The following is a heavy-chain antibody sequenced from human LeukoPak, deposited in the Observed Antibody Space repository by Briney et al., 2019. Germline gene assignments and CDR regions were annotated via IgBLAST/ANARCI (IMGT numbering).Heavy chain of an antibody. J-gene: IGHJ3*01. CDR1: GFTFSNYA. D-gene: IGHD6-6*01. CDR2: ISRYDTYI. CDR3: ARSSYSSSSSV. V-gene: IGHV3-21*04. Sequence: GGSLRLSCAVSGFTFSNYAMNWVRQAPGKGLEWVSSISRYDTYIYYADSVKGRFTISRDNAKNSLYLQINSLRAEDTAVYYCARSSYSSSSSVWGQGTMVTVSS.